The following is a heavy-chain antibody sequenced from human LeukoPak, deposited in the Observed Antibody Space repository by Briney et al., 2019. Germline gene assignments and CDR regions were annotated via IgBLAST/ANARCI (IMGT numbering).Heavy chain of an antibody. CDR2: INHSGST. CDR3: ARRITMVRGVKYYYYKDV. V-gene: IGHV4-34*01. J-gene: IGHJ6*03. D-gene: IGHD3-10*01. CDR1: GVSFSGYY. Sequence: SETLSLTCAVSGVSFSGYYWSWIRQPPGKGLEWVGEINHSGSTNYNPSLTSRVTISVDTSKNQFSLKLSSVTAAVTAVYYCARRITMVRGVKYYYYKDVWGKGTTVTVSS.